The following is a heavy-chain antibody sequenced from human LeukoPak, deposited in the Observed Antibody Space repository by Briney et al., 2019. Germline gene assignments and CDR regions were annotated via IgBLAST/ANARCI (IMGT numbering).Heavy chain of an antibody. V-gene: IGHV4-34*01. CDR3: ARDRRQGYSYGFYYYYGMHV. J-gene: IGHJ6*02. CDR2: INHSGST. D-gene: IGHD5-18*01. Sequence: SETLSLTCAVYGGSFSGYYWSWIRQPPGKGLEWIGEINHSGSTNYNPSLKSRVTISVDTSKNQFSLKLSSVTAADTAVYYCARDRRQGYSYGFYYYYGMHVWGQGTTVTVSS. CDR1: GGSFSGYY.